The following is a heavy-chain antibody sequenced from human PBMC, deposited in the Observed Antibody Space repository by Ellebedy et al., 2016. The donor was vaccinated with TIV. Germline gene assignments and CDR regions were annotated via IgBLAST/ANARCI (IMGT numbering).Heavy chain of an antibody. CDR2: IWYDGSNK. J-gene: IGHJ4*02. Sequence: PGGSLRLSCAASGFTFSTYGMHWVRQAQGKGLEWVAVIWYDGSNKYYPDSVKGRFTISRDHSEKTLYLQMNSLRVEDTAVYYCARGAQTLIPDYWGQGTVVIVSS. CDR1: GFTFSTYG. V-gene: IGHV3-33*01. CDR3: ARGAQTLIPDY.